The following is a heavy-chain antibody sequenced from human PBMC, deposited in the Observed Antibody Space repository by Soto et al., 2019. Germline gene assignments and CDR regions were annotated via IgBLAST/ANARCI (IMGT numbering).Heavy chain of an antibody. Sequence: QITLKESGPTLVKPTQTLTLTCTFSGFSLTTRGVGVGWIRQPPGKALEWLALIYWDDDKRYSPSLKSRLTITKDTSKNQVVLTLTNMDPVDTATYYCAHVPGSGQLLYSYYYYMDVWGKGDTVAVS. V-gene: IGHV2-5*02. D-gene: IGHD3-10*01. CDR3: AHVPGSGQLLYSYYYYMDV. CDR2: IYWDDDK. J-gene: IGHJ6*03. CDR1: GFSLTTRGVG.